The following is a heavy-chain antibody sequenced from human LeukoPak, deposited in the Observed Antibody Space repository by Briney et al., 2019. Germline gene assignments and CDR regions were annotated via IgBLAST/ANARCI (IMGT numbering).Heavy chain of an antibody. V-gene: IGHV4-39*07. Sequence: PSETLSLTCTVSGGSISSSSYYWGWIRRPPGKGLEWIGSIYYSGSTYYNPSLESRVTISVDTSKNQFSLNLTSVTAADTAVYYCAREGLRESWFDPWGQGTLVTVSS. J-gene: IGHJ5*02. D-gene: IGHD4-17*01. CDR3: AREGLRESWFDP. CDR2: IYYSGST. CDR1: GGSISSSSYY.